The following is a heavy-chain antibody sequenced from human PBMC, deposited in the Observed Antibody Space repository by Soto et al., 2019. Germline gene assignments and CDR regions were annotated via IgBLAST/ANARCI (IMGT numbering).Heavy chain of an antibody. D-gene: IGHD3-10*01. Sequence: PSETLSLTCTVSGGSISSYYWSWIRQPPGKGLEWIGYIHYSGSTNYNPSLRSRVTISIDTSKNQFSLRLSSVTAADTAVYYCARDQGTNYYYYMDIWGKGTTVTVSS. CDR1: GGSISSYY. J-gene: IGHJ6*03. V-gene: IGHV4-59*01. CDR3: ARDQGTNYYYYMDI. CDR2: IHYSGST.